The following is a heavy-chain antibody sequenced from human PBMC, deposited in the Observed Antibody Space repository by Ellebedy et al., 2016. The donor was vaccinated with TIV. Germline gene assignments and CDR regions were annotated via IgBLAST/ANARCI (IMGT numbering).Heavy chain of an antibody. CDR3: ARTSSSWSYVHYYMDV. V-gene: IGHV4-61*02. D-gene: IGHD6-13*01. J-gene: IGHJ6*03. CDR1: GGSISSGSYY. CDR2: IYTSGST. Sequence: SETLSLXXTVSGGSISSGSYYWSWIRQPAGKGLEWIGRIYTSGSTNYNPSLKSRVTMSVDTSKNQFSLKLSSVTAADTAVYYCARTSSSWSYVHYYMDVWGKGTTVTVSS.